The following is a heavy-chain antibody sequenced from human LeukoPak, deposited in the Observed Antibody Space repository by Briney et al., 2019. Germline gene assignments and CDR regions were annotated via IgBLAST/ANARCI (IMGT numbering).Heavy chain of an antibody. Sequence: GGSLRLSCAGSGFTISSYGMSWVRQAPGKGLEWVSAISGSGGSTYYADSVKGRFTISRDNSKNTLYLQMNSLRAEDTAVYYCAKDGVSGVVVPAALDYWGQGTLVTVSS. J-gene: IGHJ4*02. D-gene: IGHD2-2*01. V-gene: IGHV3-23*01. CDR3: AKDGVSGVVVPAALDY. CDR2: ISGSGGST. CDR1: GFTISSYG.